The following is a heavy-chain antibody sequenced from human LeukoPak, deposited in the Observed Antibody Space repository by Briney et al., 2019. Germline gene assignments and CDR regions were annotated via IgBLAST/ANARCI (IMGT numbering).Heavy chain of an antibody. V-gene: IGHV4-59*01. Sequence: PSETLSLTCTVSGGSISSYYSSWIRQPPGKGLEWIGYIYYSGSTNYNPSLKSRVTISVDTSKNQFSLKLSSVTAADTAVYYCARYYDSSGALDVWGKGTTVTISS. CDR3: ARYYDSSGALDV. J-gene: IGHJ6*04. CDR2: IYYSGST. D-gene: IGHD3-22*01. CDR1: GGSISSYY.